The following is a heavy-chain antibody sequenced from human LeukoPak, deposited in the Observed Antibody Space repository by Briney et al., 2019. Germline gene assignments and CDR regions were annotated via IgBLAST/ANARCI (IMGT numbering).Heavy chain of an antibody. J-gene: IGHJ4*02. CDR3: TSTSIAARRASY. D-gene: IGHD6-6*01. CDR2: IYYSGST. CDR1: GGSISSYY. V-gene: IGHV4-59*05. Sequence: SETLSLTCTVSGGSISSYYWSWIRQPPGKGLEWIGSIYYSGSTYYNPSLKSRVTISVDTSKNQFSLKLSSVTAADTAVYYCTSTSIAARRASYWGQGTLVTVSS.